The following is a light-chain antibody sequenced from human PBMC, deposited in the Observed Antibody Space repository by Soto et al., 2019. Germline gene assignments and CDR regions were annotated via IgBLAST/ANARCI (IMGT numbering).Light chain of an antibody. CDR3: QKYSSVPV. CDR1: QDIRNF. Sequence: DIQMTQSPPSLSASVGDRVTMTCRASQDIRNFVAWYQQKPGKAPKLLIYAASTLQSGVPSRFSGSGSGTDFTLTINSLQPEDVATYSCQKYSSVPVFGPGTKVEIK. J-gene: IGKJ3*01. CDR2: AAS. V-gene: IGKV1-27*01.